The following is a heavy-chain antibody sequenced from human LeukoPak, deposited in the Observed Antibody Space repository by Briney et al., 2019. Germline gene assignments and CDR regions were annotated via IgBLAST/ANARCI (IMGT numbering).Heavy chain of an antibody. V-gene: IGHV1-46*01. CDR2: INPSGGST. Sequence: ASVKVSCKASGYTFTRYYIHWVRQAPGQRLEWMGIINPSGGSTSYAQKFQARGTMTRDTSTSTVYRELSSLRSEDTAVYYCARGSGSTYYSYGMDVWGQGTTVTVSS. D-gene: IGHD3-10*01. CDR1: GYTFTRYY. CDR3: ARGSGSTYYSYGMDV. J-gene: IGHJ6*02.